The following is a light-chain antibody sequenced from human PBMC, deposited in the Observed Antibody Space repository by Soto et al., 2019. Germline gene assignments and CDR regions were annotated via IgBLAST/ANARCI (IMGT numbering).Light chain of an antibody. CDR3: QQSYSSPFP. J-gene: IGKJ3*01. Sequence: DIQMTQSPSSLSASVGDRVTITCRASQSISSYLNWYQQKPGKAPNLLIYAASSWQSGVPSKFSGSGSGTDFTLTISSLQPEDFATYYCQQSYSSPFPFGPGNKVDIK. CDR2: AAS. CDR1: QSISSY. V-gene: IGKV1-39*01.